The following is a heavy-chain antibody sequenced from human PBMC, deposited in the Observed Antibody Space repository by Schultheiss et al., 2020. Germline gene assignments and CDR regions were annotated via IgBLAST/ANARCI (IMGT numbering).Heavy chain of an antibody. CDR1: GYTFTSYG. D-gene: IGHD3-10*01. V-gene: IGHV1-18*01. CDR2: ISAYNGNT. CDR3: ATYRGGGGTMVRGVHYYYGMDV. J-gene: IGHJ6*02. Sequence: ASVKVSCKASGYTFTSYGISWVRQAPEQGLEWMGWISAYNGNTNYAQKLQGRVTMTTDTSTSTAYMELRSLRSDDTAVYYCATYRGGGGTMVRGVHYYYGMDVWGQGTTVTVSS.